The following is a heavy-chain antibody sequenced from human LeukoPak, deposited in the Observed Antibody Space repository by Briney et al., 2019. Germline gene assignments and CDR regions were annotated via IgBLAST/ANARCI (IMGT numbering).Heavy chain of an antibody. V-gene: IGHV4-59*01. CDR3: AVGYSYGFDY. CDR1: GGSISSYS. Sequence: SQTLSLTCTVSGGSISSYSWSWIRKPPGKGLNWIGYIYYSGSSNYNTSLKSRVTISVDTSKNQCSLKLSSVTAADAAVYYCAVGYSYGFDYWGQGNLVTVSS. J-gene: IGHJ4*02. CDR2: IYYSGSS. D-gene: IGHD5-18*01.